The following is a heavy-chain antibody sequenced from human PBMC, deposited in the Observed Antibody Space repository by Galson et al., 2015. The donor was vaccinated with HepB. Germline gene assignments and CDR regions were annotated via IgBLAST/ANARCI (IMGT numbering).Heavy chain of an antibody. J-gene: IGHJ4*02. CDR3: ARERGGNFDY. V-gene: IGHV6-1*01. CDR1: GDSVSSNSAA. CDR2: TQFRSRWLN. Sequence: CAISGDSVSSNSAAWNWIRQPPSRGLEWLGRTQFRSRWLNDYATSVRGRITITPDTASNRLSLQLSSVTPEDTAVYYCARERGGNFDYWGQGTLVTVSS.